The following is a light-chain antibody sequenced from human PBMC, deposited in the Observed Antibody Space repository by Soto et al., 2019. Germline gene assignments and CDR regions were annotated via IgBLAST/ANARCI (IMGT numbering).Light chain of an antibody. CDR3: QQSYSFPRT. V-gene: IGKV1-39*01. J-gene: IGKJ5*01. CDR1: QDISNY. CDR2: DAS. Sequence: DIQMTQSPSSLSASVVERVTITCQASQDISNYLNWYQQKPGKAPKLLIYDASSLESGVPSRFSGRGSGTDFTLTISRLQPEDFATYYCQQSYSFPRTFGQGTRLEIK.